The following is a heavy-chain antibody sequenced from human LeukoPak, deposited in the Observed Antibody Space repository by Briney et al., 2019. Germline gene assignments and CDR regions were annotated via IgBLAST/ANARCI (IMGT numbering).Heavy chain of an antibody. CDR3: ARVTGYMTEDYFDY. J-gene: IGHJ4*02. CDR1: GGSISSCY. CDR2: IYYSGST. Sequence: PSETLSLTCTVSGGSISSCYWSWIRQPPGKGLEWIGYIYYSGSTKYNPSLKSRVTMSVDTSKNQFSLKLSSVTAADTAVYYCARVTGYMTEDYFDYWGQGTLITVSS. V-gene: IGHV4-59*01. D-gene: IGHD6-13*01.